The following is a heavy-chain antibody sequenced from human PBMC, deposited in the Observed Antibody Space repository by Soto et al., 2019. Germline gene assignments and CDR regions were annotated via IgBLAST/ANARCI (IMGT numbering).Heavy chain of an antibody. CDR1: GFTFSSYG. D-gene: IGHD2-21*02. CDR2: IWYDGSNK. V-gene: IGHV3-33*01. CDR3: ARDLSPHRGGDCSLYYYYYGMDV. Sequence: QVQLVESGGGVVQPGRSLRLSCAASGFTFSSYGMHWVRQAPGKGLEWVAVIWYDGSNKYYADSVKGRFTISRDNSKNTLYLQMNSLRAEDTAVYYCARDLSPHRGGDCSLYYYYYGMDVWGQGTTVTVSS. J-gene: IGHJ6*02.